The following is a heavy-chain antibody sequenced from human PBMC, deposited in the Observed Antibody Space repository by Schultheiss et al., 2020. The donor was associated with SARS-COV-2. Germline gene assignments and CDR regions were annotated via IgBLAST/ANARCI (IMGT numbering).Heavy chain of an antibody. CDR3: ARGYCSGGSCYVDPYFDY. CDR2: IYYSGST. V-gene: IGHV4-39*07. D-gene: IGHD2-15*01. CDR1: GGSISSSSYY. Sequence: SETLSLTCTVSGGSISSSSYYWGWIRQPPGKGLEWIGSIYYSGSTNYNPSLKSRVTISVDTSKNQFSLKLSSVTAADTAVYYCARGYCSGGSCYVDPYFDYWGQGTLVTVSS. J-gene: IGHJ4*02.